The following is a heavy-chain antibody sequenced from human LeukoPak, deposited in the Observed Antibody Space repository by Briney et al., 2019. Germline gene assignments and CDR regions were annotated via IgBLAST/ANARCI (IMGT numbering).Heavy chain of an antibody. CDR1: GLTFSSYT. J-gene: IGHJ4*02. D-gene: IGHD4-17*01. CDR2: LSGSGGTT. CDR3: ARRRHEYGDFRNPRDY. V-gene: IGHV3-23*01. Sequence: GGSLRLSCVPSGLTFSSYTLSWVRQAPGGGLEWVSTLSGSGGTTYYADFLKGRFTISRDNFKNTLYLQMNSLRADDTPVYYCARRRHEYGDFRNPRDYWGQGILVTVSS.